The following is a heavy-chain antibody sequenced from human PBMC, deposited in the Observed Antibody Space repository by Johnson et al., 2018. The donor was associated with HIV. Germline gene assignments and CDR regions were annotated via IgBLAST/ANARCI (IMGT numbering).Heavy chain of an antibody. CDR1: GFTFSSYW. Sequence: VQLVESGGGVVQPGGSLRLSCEASGFTFSSYWMSWVRQAPGKGLEWVANLKQDGSEKYYVDSVKGRFTISRDNAKNSLYLQLNSLRAEDTAVYYCARGLFNEYVGGRYRYGGAYDIWGQGTMVTVSS. CDR3: ARGLFNEYVGGRYRYGGAYDI. D-gene: IGHD3-16*02. CDR2: LKQDGSEK. V-gene: IGHV3-7*01. J-gene: IGHJ3*02.